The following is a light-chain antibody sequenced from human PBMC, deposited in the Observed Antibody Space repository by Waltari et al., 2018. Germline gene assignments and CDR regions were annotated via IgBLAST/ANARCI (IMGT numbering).Light chain of an antibody. V-gene: IGLV1-40*01. CDR1: SSHLGVGND. J-gene: IGLJ2*01. CDR3: QSYVSTHVV. Sequence: SVSPQPPSVSGDPGQRVTIACPGCSSHLGVGNDVHCDQFRQGAAPKLLIYGKNNRPSSVSDRFSGSKSGTSASQVVTGLQAGDEAVYYYQSYVSTHVVFGGGTQLTVL. CDR2: GKN.